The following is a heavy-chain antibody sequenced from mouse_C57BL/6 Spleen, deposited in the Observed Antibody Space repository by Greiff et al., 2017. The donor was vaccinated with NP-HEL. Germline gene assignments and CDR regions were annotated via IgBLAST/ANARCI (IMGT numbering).Heavy chain of an antibody. V-gene: IGHV1-26*01. CDR3: AGGLRRWFAY. D-gene: IGHD2-2*01. CDR1: GYTFTDYY. J-gene: IGHJ3*01. Sequence: VQLQQSGPELVKPGASVKISCKASGYTFTDYYMNWVKQSHGKSLEWIGDINPNNGGTSYNQKFKGKATLTVDKSSSTAYMELRSLTSEDSAVYYCAGGLRRWFAYWGQGTLVTVSA. CDR2: INPNNGGT.